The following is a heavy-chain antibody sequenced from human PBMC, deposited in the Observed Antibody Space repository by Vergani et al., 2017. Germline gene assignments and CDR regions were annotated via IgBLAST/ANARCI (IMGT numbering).Heavy chain of an antibody. CDR2: TYYSGST. Sequence: QLQLQESGPELVKPSETLSLTCTVSGGSISSSSYYWGWIRQPPGKGLEWIGRTYYSGSTYYNPSLKSRVTISVDTSKIQFSLRLSSVTAADTAVYYCARAPSSLHLDYQFDYWGQGTLVTVSS. CDR3: ARAPSSLHLDYQFDY. J-gene: IGHJ4*02. D-gene: IGHD6-13*01. V-gene: IGHV4-39*07. CDR1: GGSISSSSYY.